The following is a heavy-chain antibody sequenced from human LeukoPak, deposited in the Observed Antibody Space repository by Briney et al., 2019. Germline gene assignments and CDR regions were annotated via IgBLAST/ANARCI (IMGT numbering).Heavy chain of an antibody. D-gene: IGHD5-12*01. CDR3: ARDTGYKVAFDI. J-gene: IGHJ3*02. V-gene: IGHV3-7*01. CDR2: IKEDGSDK. Sequence: GGSLTLSCAASGFTFSSYWMSWVRQAPGKGLEWVANIKEDGSDKYYVDSVKGRFTISRDNAKNSLYLQMNSLRAEDTALYYCARDTGYKVAFDIWGQGTMVTVSS. CDR1: GFTFSSYW.